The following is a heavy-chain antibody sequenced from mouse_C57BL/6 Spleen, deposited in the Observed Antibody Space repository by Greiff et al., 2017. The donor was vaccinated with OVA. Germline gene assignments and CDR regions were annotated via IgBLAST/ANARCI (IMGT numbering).Heavy chain of an antibody. CDR3: TREDYYGSSSYYDAIDY. D-gene: IGHD1-1*01. V-gene: IGHV5-9-1*02. J-gene: IGHJ4*01. Sequence: EVKLVESGEGLVKPGGSLKLSCAASGFTFSSYAMSWVRQTPEKRLEWVAYISSGGDYIYYADTVKGRFTISRDNARNTLYLQMSSLKSEDTAMYYCTREDYYGSSSYYDAIDYWGQGTSVTVSA. CDR2: ISSGGDYI. CDR1: GFTFSSYA.